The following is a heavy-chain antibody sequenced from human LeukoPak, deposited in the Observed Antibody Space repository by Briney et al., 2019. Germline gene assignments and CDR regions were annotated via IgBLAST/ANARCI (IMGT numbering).Heavy chain of an antibody. D-gene: IGHD1-26*01. CDR3: AKPFPYSGSFFVDY. J-gene: IGHJ4*02. V-gene: IGHV3-30*02. Sequence: PGGSLRLSCAASGFSFSSYGMHWVRQAPGKGLEWVAFIRYDGNDKHFADFVKGRFSVSRDNSKNTLYLQMSTLRAEDTAVYYCAKPFPYSGSFFVDYWGQGTLVTVSS. CDR1: GFSFSSYG. CDR2: IRYDGNDK.